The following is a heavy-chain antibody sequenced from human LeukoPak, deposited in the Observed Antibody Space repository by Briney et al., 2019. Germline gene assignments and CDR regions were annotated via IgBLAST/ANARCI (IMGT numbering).Heavy chain of an antibody. Sequence: TQTLSLTCTVSGGSISSGGYYWSWIRQHPGKGLEWIGYIYYSGSTYYNPSLKSRVTMSVDTSKNQFSLKLSSVTAADTAVYYCARGYSAVYWFDPWGQGTLVTVSS. J-gene: IGHJ5*02. D-gene: IGHD2-15*01. CDR1: GGSISSGGYY. CDR2: IYYSGST. CDR3: ARGYSAVYWFDP. V-gene: IGHV4-31*03.